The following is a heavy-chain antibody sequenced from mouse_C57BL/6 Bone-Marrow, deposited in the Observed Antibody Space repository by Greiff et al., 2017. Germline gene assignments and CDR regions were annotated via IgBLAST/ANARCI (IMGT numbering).Heavy chain of an antibody. Sequence: EVKLMESGGDLVKPGGSLKLSCAASGFPFSSYGMSWVRQTPDKRLEWVATISSGGSYTYYPDSVKGRFTISRDNAKNTLYLQMSSLKSEDTAMYYCARRCLDYWGQGTTLTVSS. V-gene: IGHV5-6*02. CDR1: GFPFSSYG. CDR3: ARRCLDY. J-gene: IGHJ2*01. CDR2: ISSGGSYT.